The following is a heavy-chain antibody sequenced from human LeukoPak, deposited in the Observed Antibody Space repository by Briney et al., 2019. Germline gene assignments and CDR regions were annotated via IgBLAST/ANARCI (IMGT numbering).Heavy chain of an antibody. CDR1: GFTFSSYA. D-gene: IGHD4-17*01. V-gene: IGHV3-30-3*01. Sequence: GRSLRLSCAASGFTFSSYAMHWVRQAPGKGLEWVAVISYDGSNKYYADSVKGRFTISRDNSKNTLYLQMNSLKTEDTAVYYCTRMGGPYGDFDYWGQGTLVTVSS. CDR2: ISYDGSNK. CDR3: TRMGGPYGDFDY. J-gene: IGHJ4*02.